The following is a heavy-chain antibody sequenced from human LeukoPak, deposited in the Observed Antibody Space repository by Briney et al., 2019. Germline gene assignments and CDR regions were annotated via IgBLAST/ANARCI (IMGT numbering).Heavy chain of an antibody. CDR2: IYYSGST. D-gene: IGHD4-23*01. V-gene: IGHV4-59*12. CDR3: ARDLGGKGTGWFDP. Sequence: SETLSLTCTVSGGSISSYYWSWIRQPPGKGLEWIGYIYYSGSTNYNPSLKSRVTISVDTSKNQFSLKLSSVTAADTAVYYCARDLGGKGTGWFDPWGQGTLVTVSS. J-gene: IGHJ5*02. CDR1: GGSISSYY.